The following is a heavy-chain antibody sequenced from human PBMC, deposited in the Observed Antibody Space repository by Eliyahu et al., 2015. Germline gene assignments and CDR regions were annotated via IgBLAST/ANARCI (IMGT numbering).Heavy chain of an antibody. CDR2: ITWDSYKI. CDR1: GFAFEDYA. D-gene: IGHD3-22*01. J-gene: IGHJ4*02. Sequence: EMQLVESGGGLVQPGRSLRLSCAASGFAFEDYAMHWVRQAPGKGPGWVSGITWDSYKIDYADSMKGRVTISRDNAKNSLYLEMNSLRPEDTALYYCVKAAYDSSGYFTLWGQGTLVTVSS. CDR3: VKAAYDSSGYFTL. V-gene: IGHV3-9*01.